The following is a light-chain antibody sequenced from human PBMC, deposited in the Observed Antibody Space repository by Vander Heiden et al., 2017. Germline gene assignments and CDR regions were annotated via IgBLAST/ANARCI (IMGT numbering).Light chain of an antibody. V-gene: IGKV1-5*03. CDR3: QQDNNYSWT. J-gene: IGKJ1*01. Sequence: IHMTQSPSTLSASVGDRVTITCRASQSISSWLAWYQQKPVKAPKLLMYQASRLEIGVPSRFSGSGSGTEFTLTISSLQPDDFATYYCQQDNNYSWTFGQGTKVEIK. CDR1: QSISSW. CDR2: QAS.